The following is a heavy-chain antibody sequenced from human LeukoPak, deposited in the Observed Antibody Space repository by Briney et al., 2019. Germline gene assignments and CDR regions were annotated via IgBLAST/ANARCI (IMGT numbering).Heavy chain of an antibody. CDR3: ARVERGLFWFDY. J-gene: IGHJ4*02. CDR2: IYSGGST. Sequence: GGSLRLSCAASGFTVSSNYMSWVRQAPGKGLEWVSVIYSGGSTYYADSVKGRFTISRDNSKNTLYLQMNSLRAEDTAVYYCARVERGLFWFDYWGQGTLVTVSS. D-gene: IGHD3-3*01. CDR1: GFTVSSNY. V-gene: IGHV3-66*01.